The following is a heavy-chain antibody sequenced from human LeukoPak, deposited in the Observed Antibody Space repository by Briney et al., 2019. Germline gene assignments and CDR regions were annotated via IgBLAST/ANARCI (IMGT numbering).Heavy chain of an antibody. CDR1: GFRVSDYY. J-gene: IGHJ5*02. CDR2: IRDSGEA. CDR3: ARDRAANQDWVEFDP. Sequence: GGSLRRSCAVSGFRVSDYYMSWVRQAPGKGLEWVGLIRDSGEAFYADFARGRFAISGDESENTLYLQMNSLRVEDTAVYFCARDRAANQDWVEFDPWGQGTPVIVSS. D-gene: IGHD3/OR15-3a*01. V-gene: IGHV3-66*03.